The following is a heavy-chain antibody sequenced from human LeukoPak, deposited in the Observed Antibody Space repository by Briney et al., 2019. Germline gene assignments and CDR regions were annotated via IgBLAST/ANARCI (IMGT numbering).Heavy chain of an antibody. J-gene: IGHJ3*02. D-gene: IGHD6-6*01. V-gene: IGHV5-51*01. CDR1: GYSFTSYW. CDR3: ARHFKYSSSFDAFDI. CDR2: IYPGDSDT. Sequence: GESLQISCKGSGYSFTSYWIGWVRQMPGKGLEWMGIIYPGDSDTRYSPSFQGQVTISADKSISTAYLQWSSLKASDTAMYYCARHFKYSSSFDAFDIWGQGTMVTVSS.